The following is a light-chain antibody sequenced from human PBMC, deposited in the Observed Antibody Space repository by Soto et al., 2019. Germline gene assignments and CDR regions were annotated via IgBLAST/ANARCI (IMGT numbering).Light chain of an antibody. CDR1: QSVSSSY. Sequence: EIVLTQSPGTLSLSPGERATLSCRASQSVSSSYLAWYQQKPGQAPRLLIYGASSRATGIPDRFSGSGSGTDFTLTISRLEPEDFAVYYFQQYGSSRTFRQGTKGDIK. CDR3: QQYGSSRT. V-gene: IGKV3-20*01. J-gene: IGKJ3*01. CDR2: GAS.